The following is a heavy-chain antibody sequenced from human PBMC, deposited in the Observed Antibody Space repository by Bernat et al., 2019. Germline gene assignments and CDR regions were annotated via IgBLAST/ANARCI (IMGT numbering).Heavy chain of an antibody. D-gene: IGHD5-18*01. Sequence: QVRLVESGGGVVQPGRSLRLSCAASGFTFSSYGMHWVRQAPGKGLEWVAVIWYDGSNKYYADSVKGRFTISRDNSKNTLYLQMNSLRAEDTAVYYCARESSDVDTAMAPLLDSMGFDPWGQGTLVTVSS. V-gene: IGHV3-33*01. CDR3: ARESSDVDTAMAPLLDSMGFDP. CDR1: GFTFSSYG. CDR2: IWYDGSNK. J-gene: IGHJ5*02.